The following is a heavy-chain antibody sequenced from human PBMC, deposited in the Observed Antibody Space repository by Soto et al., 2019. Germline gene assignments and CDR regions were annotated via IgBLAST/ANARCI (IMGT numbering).Heavy chain of an antibody. CDR2: ISSSSSYI. CDR3: AIIVATIPIGYYYGMDV. Sequence: PGGSLRLSCAASGFTFSSYSMNWVRQAPGKGLEWVSSISSSSSYIYYADSVKGRFTISRDNAKNSLYLQMNSLRAEDTAVYYCAIIVATIPIGYYYGMDVWGQVTTVTLSS. J-gene: IGHJ6*02. CDR1: GFTFSSYS. V-gene: IGHV3-21*01. D-gene: IGHD5-12*01.